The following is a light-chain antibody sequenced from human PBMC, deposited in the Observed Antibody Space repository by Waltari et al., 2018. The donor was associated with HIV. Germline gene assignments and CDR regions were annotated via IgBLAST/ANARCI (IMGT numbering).Light chain of an antibody. CDR3: MQALQTPT. CDR1: QSLLHSNGYNY. CDR2: LGS. Sequence: EIVMTQSPLSLPVTPGEPASISCRSSQSLLHSNGYNYLDWYLQKPGQSPQLLIYLGSNRASGVPDRFSGSGSGTDFTLKISRVEAEDVGVYYCMQALQTPTFGQGTKLGIK. V-gene: IGKV2-28*01. J-gene: IGKJ2*01.